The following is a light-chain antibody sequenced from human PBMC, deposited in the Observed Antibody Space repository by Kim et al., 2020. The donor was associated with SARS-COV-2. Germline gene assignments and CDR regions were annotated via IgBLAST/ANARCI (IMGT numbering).Light chain of an antibody. J-gene: IGLJ1*01. Sequence: VSPGQTASITCSGDKLGDKYASWYQQKSGQSPVLVIHKDSKRPSGIPERFSGSNSGNTATLTISGTQAMDEADYYCQAWDSSTAVFGTGTKVTVL. CDR2: KDS. V-gene: IGLV3-1*01. CDR3: QAWDSSTAV. CDR1: KLGDKY.